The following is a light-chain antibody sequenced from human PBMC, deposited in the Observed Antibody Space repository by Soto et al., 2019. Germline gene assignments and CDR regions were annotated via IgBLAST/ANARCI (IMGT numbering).Light chain of an antibody. CDR3: VTWDGNLSAGV. CDR2: EDN. CDR1: SSNIENHY. V-gene: IGLV1-51*02. Sequence: QSVWTQPPSVSAAPGPTVTISCSGGSSNIENHYVYWYQHFPGTAPKLLIYEDNNRPSGIPDRCSGSKSVTSATLGITGLPTGDEADYYCVTWDGNLSAGVFGGGTKLTVL. J-gene: IGLJ2*01.